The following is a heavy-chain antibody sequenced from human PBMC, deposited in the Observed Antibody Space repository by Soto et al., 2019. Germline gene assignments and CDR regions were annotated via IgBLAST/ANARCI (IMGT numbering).Heavy chain of an antibody. Sequence: HVQLVQSGAEVKKPGASVKVSCKASGYSFTDYGVHWVRQAPGQGLEWMGWISTYNGNTNYAQKLQGRVTLTTDTSTSTAYMELRSLRSDDTAVYYCARERSGYGSGSYYGWFDPWGQGTLVTVSS. V-gene: IGHV1-18*01. CDR3: ARERSGYGSGSYYGWFDP. CDR1: GYSFTDYG. D-gene: IGHD3-10*01. J-gene: IGHJ5*02. CDR2: ISTYNGNT.